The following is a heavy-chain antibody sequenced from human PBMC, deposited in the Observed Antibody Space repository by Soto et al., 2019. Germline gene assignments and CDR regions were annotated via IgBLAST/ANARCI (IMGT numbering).Heavy chain of an antibody. J-gene: IGHJ3*01. CDR3: TGTYGGEIGDAIDL. Sequence: HPGGSLRLSCAASGFTFSTYAMTWVRQVPGRGLEWLSTISDRGHSAYYADSVKGRFTISGDNSENTLYLQMNSLRAADTAVYYCTGTYGGEIGDAIDLWGQGTMVTVSS. D-gene: IGHD2-21*01. CDR2: ISDRGHSA. CDR1: GFTFSTYA. V-gene: IGHV3-23*01.